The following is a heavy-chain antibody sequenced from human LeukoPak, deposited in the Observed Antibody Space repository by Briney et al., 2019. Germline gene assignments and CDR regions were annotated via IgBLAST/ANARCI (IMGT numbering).Heavy chain of an antibody. CDR3: ARGIAAAAYDAFDI. V-gene: IGHV3-64*01. J-gene: IGHJ3*02. D-gene: IGHD6-13*01. CDR1: GFTFSSYA. Sequence: PGGSLRLSCAASGFTFSSYAMHWVRQAPGKGLESVSAISSNGGSTYYANSVKGRFTISRDNSKNTLYLQMGSLRAEDMAVYYCARGIAAAAYDAFDIWGQGTMVTVSS. CDR2: ISSNGGST.